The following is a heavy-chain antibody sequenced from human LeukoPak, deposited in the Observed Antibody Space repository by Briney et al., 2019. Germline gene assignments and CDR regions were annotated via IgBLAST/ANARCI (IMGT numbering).Heavy chain of an antibody. V-gene: IGHV4-59*13. Sequence: PSETLSPTCTVSGRSIRNYYWSWVRQPPGKGLEWIGYVSYCGCPNYNPSLNSRVTISVDPSQSQPSLKLRPVTAADTAVFFFARDKTGNNWFDPWGQGTLVTVSS. CDR1: GRSIRNYY. D-gene: IGHD1-1*01. J-gene: IGHJ5*02. CDR3: ARDKTGNNWFDP. CDR2: VSYCGCP.